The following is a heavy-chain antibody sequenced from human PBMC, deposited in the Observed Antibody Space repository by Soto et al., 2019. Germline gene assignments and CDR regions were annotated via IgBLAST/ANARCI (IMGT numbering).Heavy chain of an antibody. CDR3: AIHYYYDSSGYYPSYGMDV. D-gene: IGHD3-22*01. CDR2: INPSGGST. J-gene: IGHJ6*02. V-gene: IGHV1-46*01. CDR1: GYTFTSYY. Sequence: ASVKVSCKASGYTFTSYYMHWVRQAPGQGLEWMGIINPSGGSTSYAQKFQGRVTMTRDTSTSTVYMELSSLRSEDTAVYYCAIHYYYDSSGYYPSYGMDVWGQGTTVTVSS.